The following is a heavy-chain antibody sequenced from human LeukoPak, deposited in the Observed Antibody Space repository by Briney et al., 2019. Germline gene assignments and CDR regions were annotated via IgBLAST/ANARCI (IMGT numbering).Heavy chain of an antibody. CDR1: GFTVSSNY. Sequence: GGSLRLSCAASGFTVSSNYMSWVRQAPGKGLEWVSVIYSGGSTYYADSVEGRFTISRDNSKNTLYLQMNSLRAEDTAVYYCARVLWFGEFVYYYYMDVWGKGTTVTISS. CDR2: IYSGGST. J-gene: IGHJ6*03. V-gene: IGHV3-53*01. CDR3: ARVLWFGEFVYYYYMDV. D-gene: IGHD3-10*01.